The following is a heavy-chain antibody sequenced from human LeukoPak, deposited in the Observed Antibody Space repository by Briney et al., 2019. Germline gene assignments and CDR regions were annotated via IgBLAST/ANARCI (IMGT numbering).Heavy chain of an antibody. J-gene: IGHJ3*02. V-gene: IGHV1-18*01. CDR1: GYTFTSYG. CDR2: ISAYNGNT. CDR3: AGTLYYDILTGLENDAFDI. Sequence: ASVKVSCKASGYTFTSYGISWVRQAPGQGLEWMGWISAYNGNTNYAQKLQGRVTMTTDTSTSTAYMELRSLRSDDTAVYYRAGTLYYDILTGLENDAFDIWGQGTMVTVSS. D-gene: IGHD3-9*01.